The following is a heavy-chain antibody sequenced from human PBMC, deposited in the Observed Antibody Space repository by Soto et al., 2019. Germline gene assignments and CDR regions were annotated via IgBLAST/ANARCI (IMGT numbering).Heavy chain of an antibody. Sequence: QVQLVQSGAEVKKPGASVKVSCKASGGTFSSYAIRWVRQAPGQGLEWMGGIIPIFGTANYAQKFQGRVRITADESTSTDCMELSSLRAEDTAVYYCAGPTPDVWSGFPFDPLGQGTLVTVAS. CDR3: AGPTPDVWSGFPFDP. D-gene: IGHD3-3*01. CDR1: GGTFSSYA. V-gene: IGHV1-69*01. J-gene: IGHJ5*02. CDR2: IIPIFGTA.